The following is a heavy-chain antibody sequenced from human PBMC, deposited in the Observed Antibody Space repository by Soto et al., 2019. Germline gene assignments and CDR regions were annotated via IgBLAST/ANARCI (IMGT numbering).Heavy chain of an antibody. V-gene: IGHV1-69*01. CDR1: GGTFSSYA. CDR3: ARGGQWLVYYFDY. Sequence: QVQLVQSGAEVKKPGSSVKVSCKASGGTFSSYAISWVRQAPGQGLEWMGGIIPIFGTANYAQQFQGRVTITADESTSTAYMERSSLRAEDTAAYYCARGGQWLVYYFDYWGQGTLVTVSS. CDR2: IIPIFGTA. D-gene: IGHD6-19*01. J-gene: IGHJ4*02.